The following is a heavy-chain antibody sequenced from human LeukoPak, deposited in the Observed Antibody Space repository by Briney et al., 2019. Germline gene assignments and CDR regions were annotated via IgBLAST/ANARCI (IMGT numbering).Heavy chain of an antibody. J-gene: IGHJ4*01. D-gene: IGHD6-19*01. V-gene: IGHV4-61*01. CDR1: GGSVSSGSYY. CDR3: ARLLTSGRYEVPDY. Sequence: PSETLSLTCTVSGGSVSSGSYYWSWIRQPPGKGLEWIGYIYYSGSTNYNPSLKSRVTISVDTSKNQFSLKLSSVTAADTAAYYCARLLTSGRYEVPDYWGHGTLVTVSS. CDR2: IYYSGST.